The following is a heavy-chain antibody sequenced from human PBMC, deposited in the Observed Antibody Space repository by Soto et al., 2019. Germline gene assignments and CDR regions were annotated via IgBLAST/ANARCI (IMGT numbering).Heavy chain of an antibody. V-gene: IGHV3-30-3*01. CDR2: ISYDGSNK. J-gene: IGHJ4*02. CDR1: GFTFSSYA. CDR3: AREKALKPFDY. Sequence: ESGGGVVQPGRSLRLSCAASGFTFSSYAMHWVRQAPGKGLEWVAVISYDGSNKYYADSVKGRFTISRDNSKNTLYLQMNSLRAEDTAVYYCAREKALKPFDYWGQGTLVTVSS.